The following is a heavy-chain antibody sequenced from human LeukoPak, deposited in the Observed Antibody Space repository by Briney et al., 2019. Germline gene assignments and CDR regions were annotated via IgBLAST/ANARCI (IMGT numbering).Heavy chain of an antibody. V-gene: IGHV4/OR15-8*02. CDR3: GKTDIYFNPIDY. CDR2: VSLTGET. J-gene: IGHJ4*02. Sequence: SETLSLTCGVSGGSISSTNWWSWVRQPPGQGLEWIGEVSLTGETNYNPSLKSRVTMSIDYSKNQFSLKVSSVTAADTAIYYCGKTDIYFNPIDYWGPGSLVTVSS. D-gene: IGHD3-9*01. CDR1: GGSISSTNW.